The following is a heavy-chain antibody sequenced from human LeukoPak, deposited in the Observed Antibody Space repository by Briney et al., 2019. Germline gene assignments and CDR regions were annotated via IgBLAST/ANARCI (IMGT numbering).Heavy chain of an antibody. CDR1: GGSFSGYY. CDR3: ARGPGLIVVVVAATRSARYGMGV. Sequence: SETLSLTCAVYGGSFSGYYWSWIRQPPGKGLERIGEINHSGSTNYNPSLKSRVTISVDTSKNQFSLKLSSVTAADTAVYYCARGPGLIVVVVAATRSARYGMGVWGKGTTVTVSS. CDR2: INHSGST. J-gene: IGHJ6*04. V-gene: IGHV4-34*01. D-gene: IGHD2-15*01.